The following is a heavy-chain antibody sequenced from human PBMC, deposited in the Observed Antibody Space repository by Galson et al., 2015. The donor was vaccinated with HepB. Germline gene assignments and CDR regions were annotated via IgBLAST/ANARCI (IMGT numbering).Heavy chain of an antibody. D-gene: IGHD3-22*01. Sequence: LRLSCAASGFTFSNYPMNWVRQAPGKGLEWVSYISSSSSTIYYADSVRGRFTISRDNAKNSLYLQMNSLRAEDTAVYYCAREPNYDISSYYFDYWGREPWSPSPQ. CDR2: ISSSSSTI. CDR1: GFTFSNYP. CDR3: AREPNYDISSYYFDY. V-gene: IGHV3-48*01. J-gene: IGHJ4*02.